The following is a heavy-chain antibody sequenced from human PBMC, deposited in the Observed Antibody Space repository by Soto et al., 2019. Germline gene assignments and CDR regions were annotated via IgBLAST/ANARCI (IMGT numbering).Heavy chain of an antibody. Sequence: QITLKESGPTLVKPTQTLTLTCTFSGFSLSTSGVGVGWIRQPPGKALAWLALIYLDDDKPYSPSLKSRPTITKNTSKNQVVLTRTNMDPMDTATYYCAHASNRPALPPPLIRCLDSSGEGDAFDIWGQGTMVTVSS. CDR1: GFSLSTSGVG. D-gene: IGHD3-9*01. CDR2: IYLDDDK. J-gene: IGHJ3*02. CDR3: AHASNRPALPPPLIRCLDSSGEGDAFDI. V-gene: IGHV2-5*02.